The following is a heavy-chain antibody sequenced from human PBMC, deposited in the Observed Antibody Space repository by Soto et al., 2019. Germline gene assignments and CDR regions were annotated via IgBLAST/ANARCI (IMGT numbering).Heavy chain of an antibody. CDR1: GFTFSDYY. D-gene: IGHD3-10*01. J-gene: IGHJ2*01. V-gene: IGHV3-11*06. CDR2: ISSSSSYT. Sequence: QVQLVESGGGLVKPGGSLRLSCAASGFTFSDYYMSWIRQAPGKGLEWVSYISSSSSYTNYADSVKGRFTISRDNAKNSLYLQMNSLRAEDTAVYYCARDGLLSRTWYFDLWGRGTLVTVSS. CDR3: ARDGLLSRTWYFDL.